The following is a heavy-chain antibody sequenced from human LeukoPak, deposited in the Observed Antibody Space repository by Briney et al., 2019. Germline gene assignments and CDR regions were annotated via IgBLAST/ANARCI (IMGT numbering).Heavy chain of an antibody. CDR1: GGSISSGGYS. CDR3: ARSSVAAAGYLDY. J-gene: IGHJ4*02. D-gene: IGHD6-13*01. CDR2: IYHGGRT. V-gene: IGHV4-30-2*01. Sequence: SQTLSLTCAVSGGSISSGGYSWSWIRQPPGKGLEWIGYIYHGGRTYYNPSLKSRVTISVDRSKNQFSLKLSSVTAADTAVYYCARSSVAAAGYLDYWGKGTLVTVS.